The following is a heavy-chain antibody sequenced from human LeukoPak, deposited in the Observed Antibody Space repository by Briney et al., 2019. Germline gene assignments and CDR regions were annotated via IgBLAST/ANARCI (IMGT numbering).Heavy chain of an antibody. CDR1: GYTFTSYD. Sequence: ASVKVSCKASGYTFTSYDINWVRQATGQGLEWMGWMNPNSGNTGYAQKFQGRVTMTRNTSISTAYMELSSLRSEDTAVYYCAREGTDYYGSGSYYGNNWFDPWGQGTLVTVSS. V-gene: IGHV1-8*01. CDR2: MNPNSGNT. D-gene: IGHD3-10*01. CDR3: AREGTDYYGSGSYYGNNWFDP. J-gene: IGHJ5*02.